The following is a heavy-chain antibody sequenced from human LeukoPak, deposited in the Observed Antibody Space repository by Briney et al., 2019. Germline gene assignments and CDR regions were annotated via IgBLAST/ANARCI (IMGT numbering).Heavy chain of an antibody. J-gene: IGHJ4*02. CDR2: IYYSGST. CDR3: ARHPILKRTNYGDYPLFDY. V-gene: IGHV4-59*08. D-gene: IGHD4-17*01. Sequence: SETLSLTCTVSGGSISSYYWSWIRQPPGKGLEWIGYIYYSGSTNYNPSLKSRVTISVDKSKNQFSLKLSSVTAADTAVYYCARHPILKRTNYGDYPLFDYWGQGTLVTVSS. CDR1: GGSISSYY.